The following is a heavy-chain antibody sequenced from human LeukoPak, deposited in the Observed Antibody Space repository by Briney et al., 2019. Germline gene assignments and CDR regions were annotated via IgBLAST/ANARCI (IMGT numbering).Heavy chain of an antibody. V-gene: IGHV3-21*01. CDR2: ISSSSSYI. D-gene: IGHD5-24*01. Sequence: GSLRLSCAASGFTFSNYRLNWVRQAPGKGLEWVSFISSSSSYIYYADSVKGRFTISRDNAKNSLYLQMNSLRAEDTAVYYCAREKRWLQSLFDYWGQGTLVTVSS. CDR3: AREKRWLQSLFDY. J-gene: IGHJ4*02. CDR1: GFTFSNYR.